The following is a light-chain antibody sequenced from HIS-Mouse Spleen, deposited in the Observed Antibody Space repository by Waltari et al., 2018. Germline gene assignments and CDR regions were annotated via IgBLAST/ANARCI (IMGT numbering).Light chain of an antibody. V-gene: IGLV2-14*03. J-gene: IGLJ2*01. CDR2: DVS. CDR1: SSDVGGYNY. CDR3: SSYTSSSPL. Sequence: QSALTQPASVSGSPGQSITISCTGTSSDVGGYNYVSWYQQHPGKAPNLMIYDVSNRPSGVSNRFSGSKSGNTASLTISGLQAEDEADYYCSSYTSSSPLFGGGTKLTVL.